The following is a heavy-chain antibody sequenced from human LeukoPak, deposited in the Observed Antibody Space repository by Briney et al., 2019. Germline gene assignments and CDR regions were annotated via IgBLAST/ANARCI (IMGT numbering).Heavy chain of an antibody. V-gene: IGHV4-34*01. CDR3: ARGRGYDFWSGYLGHDAFDI. D-gene: IGHD3-3*01. CDR2: INHSGST. J-gene: IGHJ3*02. Sequence: SETLSLTCAVYGGSFSGYYWSWIRQPPGKGLEWIGEINHSGSTNYNPSLKSRVTISVDTSKNQFSLKLSSVTAADTAVYYCARGRGYDFWSGYLGHDAFDIWGQGTMVTVSS. CDR1: GGSFSGYY.